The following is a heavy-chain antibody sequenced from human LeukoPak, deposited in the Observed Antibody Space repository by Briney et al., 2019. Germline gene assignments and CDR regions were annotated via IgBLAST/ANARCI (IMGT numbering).Heavy chain of an antibody. J-gene: IGHJ4*02. D-gene: IGHD3-22*01. CDR1: GFTFSSYA. Sequence: GGPLRLSCAASGFTFSSYAMSWVRQAPGKGLEWVSAISGSGGSTYYADSVKGRFTISRDNSKNTLYLQMNSLRAEDTAVYYCARGGYYYDSSGYYYFDYWGQGTLVTVSS. CDR3: ARGGYYYDSSGYYYFDY. CDR2: ISGSGGST. V-gene: IGHV3-23*01.